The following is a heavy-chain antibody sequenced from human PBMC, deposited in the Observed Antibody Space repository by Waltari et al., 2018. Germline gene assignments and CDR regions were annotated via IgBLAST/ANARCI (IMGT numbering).Heavy chain of an antibody. V-gene: IGHV1-69-2*01. CDR1: GYTFTDYY. J-gene: IGHJ3*02. D-gene: IGHD3-10*01. CDR2: VDPEGGEK. CDR3: ATGGGFGEPTHAFDI. Sequence: EVQLVQSGAEVKKPGATVKISCKVSGYTFTDYYMHWVQQAPGKGLEWMGLVDPEGGEKIYAEKFQGRVPITADTSKDTAYMERSSLRSEDTAVYYGATGGGFGEPTHAFDIWGQGTMVTVSS.